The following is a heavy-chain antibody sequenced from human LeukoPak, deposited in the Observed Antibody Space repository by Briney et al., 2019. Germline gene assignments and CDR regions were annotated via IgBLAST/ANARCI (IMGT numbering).Heavy chain of an antibody. CDR2: IYYSGST. V-gene: IGHV4-30-4*02. Sequence: PSGTLSLTCTVSGGSISSGDYYWSWIRQPPGKGLEWIGYIYYSGSTYYNPSLKSRVTISVDTSKNQFSLKLSSVTAADTAVYYCARAWFGTAMAHPPGVDYWGQGTLVTVSS. CDR1: GGSISSGDYY. D-gene: IGHD5-18*01. J-gene: IGHJ4*02. CDR3: ARAWFGTAMAHPPGVDY.